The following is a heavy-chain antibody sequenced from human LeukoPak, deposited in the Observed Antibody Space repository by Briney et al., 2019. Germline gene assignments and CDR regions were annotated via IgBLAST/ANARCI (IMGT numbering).Heavy chain of an antibody. V-gene: IGHV3-21*01. CDR1: GFTFSSYS. CDR2: FSSSSSYI. Sequence: GGSLRLSCAASGFTFSSYSMNWVRQAPGKGLEWVSSFSSSSSYIYYADSVKGRFTISRDNAKNSLYLQMNSPKAEDAAVYYCASAYYYKFDYWGQGTLVTVSS. J-gene: IGHJ4*02. D-gene: IGHD3-16*01. CDR3: ASAYYYKFDY.